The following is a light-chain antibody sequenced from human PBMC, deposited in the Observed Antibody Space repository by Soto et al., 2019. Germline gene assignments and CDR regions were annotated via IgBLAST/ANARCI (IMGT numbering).Light chain of an antibody. V-gene: IGKV3-20*01. CDR1: HSVTT. CDR2: GVS. J-gene: IGKJ4*01. Sequence: IEFTQSPCTLSFSPGERATLSCRASHSVTTLVCYKQKPGQAPRLLIYGVSRRATGIPDRFSGSGSGTDFTLTINRLEPEAFAVYYCQQYGSLPLTFGGGNKV. CDR3: QQYGSLPLT.